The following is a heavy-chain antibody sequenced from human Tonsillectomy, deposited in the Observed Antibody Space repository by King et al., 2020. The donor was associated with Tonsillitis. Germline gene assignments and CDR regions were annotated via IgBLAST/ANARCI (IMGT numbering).Heavy chain of an antibody. Sequence: VQLVESGAEVKKPGASVKVSCKASGYTFTSYYMHWVRQAPGQGLEWMGIINPSGGSTSYAQKFQGRVTMTRDTSTSTVYMELSSLGSEDTAVYYCARDTYYYDSSAAFDIWGQGTMVTVSS. CDR1: GYTFTSYY. D-gene: IGHD3-22*01. J-gene: IGHJ3*02. CDR3: ARDTYYYDSSAAFDI. CDR2: INPSGGST. V-gene: IGHV1-46*01.